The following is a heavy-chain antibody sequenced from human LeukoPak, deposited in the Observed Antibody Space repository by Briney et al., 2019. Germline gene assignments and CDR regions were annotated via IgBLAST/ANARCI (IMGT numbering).Heavy chain of an antibody. CDR1: GYTFTSYY. V-gene: IGHV1-46*01. CDR3: ARVRYCSSTICPDFDY. D-gene: IGHD2-2*01. J-gene: IGHJ4*02. Sequence: GAAVKVSCKASGYTFTSYYMHWVRQAPGQGLEWMGMVNPSGGSTSYAQKFQGRVTMTRDTSTGTVYMELSSLRSEDTAVYYCARVRYCSSTICPDFDYWGQGTLVTVSS. CDR2: VNPSGGST.